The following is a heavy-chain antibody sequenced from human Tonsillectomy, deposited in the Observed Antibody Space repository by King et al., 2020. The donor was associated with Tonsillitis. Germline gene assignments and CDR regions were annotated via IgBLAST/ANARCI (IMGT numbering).Heavy chain of an antibody. D-gene: IGHD4-17*01. CDR1: GFTFDDYA. CDR2: ISWNSGSI. V-gene: IGHV3-9*01. Sequence: VQLVESGGGLVQPGRSLRLSCAASGFTFDDYAMHWVRQAPGKGLEWVSGISWNSGSIGYADSVKGRFTISRDNAKNSLYLQMNSLRAEDTALYYCAKISFNGDYDHYFDYWGQGTLVTVSS. J-gene: IGHJ4*02. CDR3: AKISFNGDYDHYFDY.